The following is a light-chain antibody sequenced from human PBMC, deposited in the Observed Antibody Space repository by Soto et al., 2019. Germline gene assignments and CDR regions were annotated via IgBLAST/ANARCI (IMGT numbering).Light chain of an antibody. V-gene: IGLV4-69*01. Sequence: QSVLTQSPSASASLGASVKLTCTLSSGHSSYAIAWHQQQPEKGPRYLMKLNSDGSHSKGDGIPDRFSGSSSGAERYLTIPSLKSEDGADYYCQTGGPGIGVFGGGTRLP. J-gene: IGLJ3*02. CDR2: LNSDGSH. CDR1: SGHSSYA. CDR3: QTGGPGIGV.